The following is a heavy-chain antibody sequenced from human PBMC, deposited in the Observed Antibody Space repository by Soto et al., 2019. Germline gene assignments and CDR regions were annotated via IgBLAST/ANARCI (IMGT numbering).Heavy chain of an antibody. J-gene: IGHJ5*02. Sequence: SETLSLTCSVSGDSISTVDYFWAWIRQPPGQALEYIGYIYKSTTTYYNPSFESRVAISLDTSKSQFSLTVTSVTAADTAVYFFARGRYCLTGRCFPNWFEAWGQGTLVTVS. CDR2: IYKSTTT. CDR1: GDSISTVDYF. CDR3: ARGRYCLTGRCFPNWFEA. V-gene: IGHV4-30-4*01. D-gene: IGHD2-15*01.